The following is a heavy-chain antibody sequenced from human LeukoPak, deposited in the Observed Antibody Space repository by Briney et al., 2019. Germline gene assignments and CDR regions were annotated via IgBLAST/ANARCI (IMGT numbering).Heavy chain of an antibody. CDR3: ARTSRYDSSGYYTPNFDY. V-gene: IGHV3-48*04. Sequence: GGSLRLSCAASEFTFTSYSMNWVRQAPGKGLEWGSYTSSSGSTIYYADSVKGRFTISRDNAKNSLYLQMNSLRAEDTAVYYCARTSRYDSSGYYTPNFDYWGQGTLVTVSS. J-gene: IGHJ4*02. CDR2: TSSSGSTI. D-gene: IGHD3-22*01. CDR1: EFTFTSYS.